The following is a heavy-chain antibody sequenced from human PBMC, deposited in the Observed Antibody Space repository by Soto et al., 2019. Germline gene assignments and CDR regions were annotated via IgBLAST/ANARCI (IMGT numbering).Heavy chain of an antibody. CDR3: ARAPYYYDSSGYLA. CDR1: GGSISSYY. D-gene: IGHD3-22*01. V-gene: IGHV4-59*01. CDR2: IYYSGST. Sequence: PSETLSLTCTVSGGSISSYYWSWIRQPPGKGLEWIGYIYYSGSTNYNPSLKSRVTISVDTSKNQFSLKLSSVTAADTAVYYCARAPYYYDSSGYLAWGQGTPVTVSS. J-gene: IGHJ5*02.